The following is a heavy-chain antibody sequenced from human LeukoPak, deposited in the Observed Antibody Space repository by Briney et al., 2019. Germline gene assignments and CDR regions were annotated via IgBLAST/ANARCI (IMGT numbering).Heavy chain of an antibody. V-gene: IGHV4-59*01. Sequence: SETLSLTFTVSGGSISSYYWRWFRQPPGEGLELIGYIYYSGTTNYNPSLKRRVTISVHTSKNHFSLKLSSVTAADTAVYYCARGCIGSSSTSFYARHYYYGMDVWGQGTTVTVSS. CDR3: ARGCIGSSSTSFYARHYYYGMDV. D-gene: IGHD2-2*01. J-gene: IGHJ6*02. CDR1: GGSISSYY. CDR2: IYYSGTT.